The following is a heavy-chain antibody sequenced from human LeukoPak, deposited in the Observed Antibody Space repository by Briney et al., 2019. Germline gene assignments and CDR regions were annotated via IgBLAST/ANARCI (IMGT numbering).Heavy chain of an antibody. CDR2: IIPIFGTA. J-gene: IGHJ6*03. CDR3: ARRGSSWYGDYYYYMDV. V-gene: IGHV1-69*05. D-gene: IGHD6-13*01. CDR1: GGTFSSYA. Sequence: ASVKVSCKASGGTFSSYAISWVRQAPGQGLEWMGGIIPIFGTANYAQKFQGRVTITTDESTSTAYMELSSLRSEDTAVYYCARRGSSWYGDYYYYMDVWGKGTTVTVSS.